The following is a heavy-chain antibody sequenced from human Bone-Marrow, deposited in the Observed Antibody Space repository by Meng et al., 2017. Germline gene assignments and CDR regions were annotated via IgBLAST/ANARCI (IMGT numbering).Heavy chain of an antibody. V-gene: IGHV3-74*03. CDR2: INTDASST. Sequence: LSLTCAASGFSFNEYEMNWVRQTPGEGLVWVSRINTDASSTTYADSVKGRFTISRDDAKNTVYLQMNSLRAEDTAVYYCARDADWVIFDHWGQGALVTVSS. CDR3: ARDADWVIFDH. CDR1: GFSFNEYE. J-gene: IGHJ4*02. D-gene: IGHD3-9*01.